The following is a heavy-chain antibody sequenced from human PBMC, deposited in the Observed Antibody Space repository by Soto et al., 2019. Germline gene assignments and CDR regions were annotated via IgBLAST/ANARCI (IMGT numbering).Heavy chain of an antibody. CDR1: GGTFSSYA. V-gene: IGHV1-69*13. CDR3: ARGDNWSPGD. CDR2: IISIFGTA. D-gene: IGHD1-20*01. J-gene: IGHJ4*02. Sequence: ASVKVSCKASGGTFSSYAISWVRQAPGQGLEWMGGIISIFGTANYAQKFQGRVTITADESTSTAYMELSSLRSEDTAVYYCARGDNWSPGDWGQGTLVTVSS.